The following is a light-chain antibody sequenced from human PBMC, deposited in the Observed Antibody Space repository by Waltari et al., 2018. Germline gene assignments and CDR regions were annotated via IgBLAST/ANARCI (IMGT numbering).Light chain of an antibody. CDR1: QSVGRS. Sequence: EIVLTQSPGTLSLSPGERVTLSCRASQSVGRSLAWYQQKPGNAPRLPIYDASSRATGIPHRFSGSWSGTDFSLTISRLEPEDFAVYYCQMYRSLPATFGQGTKVEIK. CDR2: DAS. CDR3: QMYRSLPAT. V-gene: IGKV3-20*01. J-gene: IGKJ1*01.